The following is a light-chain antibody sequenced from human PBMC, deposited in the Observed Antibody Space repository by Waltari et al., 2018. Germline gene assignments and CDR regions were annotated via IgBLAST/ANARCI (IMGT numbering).Light chain of an antibody. J-gene: IGLJ3*02. CDR1: TTDVEGSDP. V-gene: IGLV2-8*01. CDR2: EVT. Sequence: QSALTQPPSASGPPGQSLTISCTGLTTDVEGSDPVFWYQHHPGKAPKLLISEVTKRPSGVPDRCAGSKSDNTASLAVSGLQAEDEADYYCSSYAGGSSLMFGGGTKLTVL. CDR3: SSYAGGSSLM.